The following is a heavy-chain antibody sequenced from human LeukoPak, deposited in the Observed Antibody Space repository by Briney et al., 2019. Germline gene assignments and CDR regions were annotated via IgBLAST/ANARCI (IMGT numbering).Heavy chain of an antibody. CDR3: ARDSYRGERYYYYYYMDV. V-gene: IGHV3-66*01. D-gene: IGHD2-2*02. CDR1: GFTVSSNY. Sequence: GGSLRLSCAASGFTVSSNYMSWVRQAPGKGLEWVSVIYGGGSTYYADSVKGRFTISRDNSKNTLYLQMNSLRAEDTAVYYCARDSYRGERYYYYYYMDVWGKGTTVTISS. J-gene: IGHJ6*03. CDR2: IYGGGST.